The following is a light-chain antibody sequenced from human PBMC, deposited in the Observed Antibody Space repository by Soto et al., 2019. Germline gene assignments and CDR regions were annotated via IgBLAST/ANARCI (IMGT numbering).Light chain of an antibody. CDR3: MQALQTPT. CDR1: QSLLHSDGYNY. Sequence: EIVMTQSPLSLPVTPGEPASISCRSSQSLLHSDGYNYLAWYLQKPGHSPQLLIDLASSRASGVPDRFSGSGSGTEFTLKISRVVAEDVGVYYCMQALQTPTFGGGTKVEI. V-gene: IGKV2-28*01. CDR2: LAS. J-gene: IGKJ4*01.